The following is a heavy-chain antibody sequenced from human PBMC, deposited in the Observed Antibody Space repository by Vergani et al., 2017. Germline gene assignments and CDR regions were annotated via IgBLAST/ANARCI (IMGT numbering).Heavy chain of an antibody. CDR3: ARGEGGWVVFDI. V-gene: IGHV3-48*02. Sequence: EVQLVESGGGLVQPGGSLRFSCAASGFTFSSYSMNWVRQAQGKGLEWVSYISSSSSTIYYADSVKGRFTISRDKSKNSLYLQMNSLRDEDTAVYYCARGEGGWVVFDIWGQGTMVTVSS. J-gene: IGHJ3*02. CDR2: ISSSSSTI. D-gene: IGHD1-26*01. CDR1: GFTFSSYS.